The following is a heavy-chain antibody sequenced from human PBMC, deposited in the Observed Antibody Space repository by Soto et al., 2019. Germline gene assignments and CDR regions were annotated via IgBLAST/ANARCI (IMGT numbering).Heavy chain of an antibody. V-gene: IGHV3-74*01. CDR1: GFSVSSYW. Sequence: EVQLEESGGGLVQPGGSLRLSCTASGFSVSSYWMHWVRQVPGKGLVWVSRINTEGNSPSYADSVKSRFTISRDSAKNTMYLQMVSLRVEDTAVYYCAREVGDYYHDMDVWGNGTTVTVSS. D-gene: IGHD3-16*01. J-gene: IGHJ6*03. CDR2: INTEGNSP. CDR3: AREVGDYYHDMDV.